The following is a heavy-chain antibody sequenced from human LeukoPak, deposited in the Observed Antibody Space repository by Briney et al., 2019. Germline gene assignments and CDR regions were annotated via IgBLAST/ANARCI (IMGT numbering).Heavy chain of an antibody. CDR3: VRTPPNWGFDY. Sequence: ASVKVSCKASGYTFTSHDINWVRQATGQGLEWMGWMSPNSGDTGYAQKFQGRVTMTSGSSISTAYMELSSLRSEDTAIYYCVRTPPNWGFDYWGQGTLATASS. V-gene: IGHV1-8*01. J-gene: IGHJ4*02. CDR2: MSPNSGDT. CDR1: GYTFTSHD. D-gene: IGHD7-27*01.